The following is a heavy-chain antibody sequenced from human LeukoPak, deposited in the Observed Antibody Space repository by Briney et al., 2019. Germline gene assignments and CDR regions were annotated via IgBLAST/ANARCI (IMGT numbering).Heavy chain of an antibody. CDR1: GFTFSSYG. J-gene: IGHJ4*02. CDR3: ARERTYYDFWSGSDY. V-gene: IGHV3-30*03. CDR2: ISYDGSNK. D-gene: IGHD3-3*01. Sequence: PGGSLRLSCAASGFTFSSYGMHWVRQAPGKGLEWVAVISYDGSNKYYADSVKGRFTISRDNSKNTLYLQMNSLRAEDTAVYYCARERTYYDFWSGSDYWGQGTLVTVSS.